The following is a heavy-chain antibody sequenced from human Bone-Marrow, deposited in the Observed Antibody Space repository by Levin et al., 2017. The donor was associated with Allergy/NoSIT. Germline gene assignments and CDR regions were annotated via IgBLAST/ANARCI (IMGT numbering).Heavy chain of an antibody. CDR3: ARQSDELPPFDGEWVEEHYFDY. D-gene: IGHD3-10*01. Sequence: GESLKISCRASGYQFADHWIGWVRQLPGKGLEWMGNIYPGDSETRSSPSFQGQVTISVDKSINTAYLQWDSLSASDTAMYFCARQSDELPPFDGEWVEEHYFDYWGQGTLVTVSS. CDR2: IYPGDSET. J-gene: IGHJ4*02. V-gene: IGHV5-51*01. CDR1: GYQFADHW.